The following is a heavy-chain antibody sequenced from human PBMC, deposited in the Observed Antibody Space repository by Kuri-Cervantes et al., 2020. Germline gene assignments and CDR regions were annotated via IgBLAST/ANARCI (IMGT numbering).Heavy chain of an antibody. CDR3: ARGPAAVVFPRWFDP. CDR2: ISWNSGSI. CDR1: GFIFDDYA. D-gene: IGHD2-15*01. Sequence: GGSLRLSCAASGFIFDDYAMHWVRQAPGKGLEWVSGISWNSGSIGYADSVKGRFTISRDNAKNSLYLQMNSLRAEDTAVYYCARGPAAVVFPRWFDPWGQGTLVTVSS. V-gene: IGHV3-9*01. J-gene: IGHJ5*02.